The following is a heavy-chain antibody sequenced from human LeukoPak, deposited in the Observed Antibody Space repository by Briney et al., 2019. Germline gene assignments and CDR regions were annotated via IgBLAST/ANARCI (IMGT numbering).Heavy chain of an antibody. CDR1: DGSFSSYY. CDR2: IYYSGST. D-gene: IGHD4-17*01. CDR3: ARVPPTVTAGRYYYCYMDV. Sequence: PSETLSLTCTVSDGSFSSYYWGWIRQPPGKGLEWIGYIYYSGSTNYNPSLKSRATISADTSKNQFSLRLSSVTAADTAVYYCARVPPTVTAGRYYYCYMDVWGKGTTVTVSS. V-gene: IGHV4-59*01. J-gene: IGHJ6*03.